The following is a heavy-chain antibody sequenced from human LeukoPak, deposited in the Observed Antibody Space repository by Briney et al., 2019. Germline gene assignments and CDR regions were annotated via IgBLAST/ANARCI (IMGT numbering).Heavy chain of an antibody. CDR3: ARAEQRYYYDTSGLRLPDY. Sequence: GGSLRLSCAAPGFTFSSCSMNWVRQAPGKGLEGVSSISSTSSYISYTDSVKGRFTISRDNAKNSLYLQMNSLRAEDTAVYYCARAEQRYYYDTSGLRLPDYWGQGTLVTVSS. CDR2: ISSTSSYI. V-gene: IGHV3-21*01. CDR1: GFTFSSCS. D-gene: IGHD3-22*01. J-gene: IGHJ4*02.